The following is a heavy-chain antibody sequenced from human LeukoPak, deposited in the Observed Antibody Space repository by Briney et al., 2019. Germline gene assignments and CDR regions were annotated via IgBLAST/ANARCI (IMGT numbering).Heavy chain of an antibody. CDR2: INPNSGGT. CDR1: GYTFTGYY. CDR3: ALMQDIVVVVAATYLDY. V-gene: IGHV1-2*02. Sequence: GASVKVSCKASGYTFTGYYMHLVRQAPGQGLEWMGWINPNSGGTNYAQKFQGRVTMTRDTSISTAYMELSRLRSDDTAVYYCALMQDIVVVVAATYLDYWGQGTLVTVSS. D-gene: IGHD2-15*01. J-gene: IGHJ4*02.